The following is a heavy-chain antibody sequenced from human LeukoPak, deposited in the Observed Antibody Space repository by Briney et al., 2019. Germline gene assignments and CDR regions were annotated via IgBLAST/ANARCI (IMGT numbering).Heavy chain of an antibody. Sequence: GGSLRLSCAASGFTFSSYWMSWVRQAPGKGLEWVANIKQDGSEKYYVDSVKGRFTISRDNAKNSLYLQMSSLRAEDTAVYYCARDLLGYCSSTSCSYYYYGMDVWGQGTTVTVSS. CDR3: ARDLLGYCSSTSCSYYYYGMDV. J-gene: IGHJ6*02. CDR2: IKQDGSEK. D-gene: IGHD2-2*01. V-gene: IGHV3-7*03. CDR1: GFTFSSYW.